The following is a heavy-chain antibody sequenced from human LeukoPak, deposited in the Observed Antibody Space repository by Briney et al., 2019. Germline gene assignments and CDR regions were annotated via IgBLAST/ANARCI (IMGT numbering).Heavy chain of an antibody. Sequence: GGSLRLSCAASGFTFGSYGMHWVRQAPGKGLEWVVVISYDGSNKYFADSVKGRFTISRDNPKNTLYLQMNSLRAEDTAVYYCAKSTTVTTQQRGYFDYWGQGTLVTVSS. D-gene: IGHD4-11*01. J-gene: IGHJ4*02. CDR2: ISYDGSNK. V-gene: IGHV3-30*18. CDR3: AKSTTVTTQQRGYFDY. CDR1: GFTFGSYG.